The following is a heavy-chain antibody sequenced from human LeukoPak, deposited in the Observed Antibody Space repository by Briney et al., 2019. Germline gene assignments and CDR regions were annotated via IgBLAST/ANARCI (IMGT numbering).Heavy chain of an antibody. Sequence: GGSLRLSCAASGFNFSDLYMSWIRQAPGKGLEWVSCISGGSSTIYYADSVKGRFAISRDNAKNSLYLQMNSLRAEDTAVYYCAKVGYSSSWYRYWGQGTLVTVSS. J-gene: IGHJ4*02. V-gene: IGHV3-11*01. CDR1: GFNFSDLY. CDR2: ISGGSSTI. CDR3: AKVGYSSSWYRY. D-gene: IGHD6-13*01.